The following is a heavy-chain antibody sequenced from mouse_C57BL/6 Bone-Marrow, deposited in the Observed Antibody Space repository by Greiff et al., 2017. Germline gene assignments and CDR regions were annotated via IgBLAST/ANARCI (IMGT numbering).Heavy chain of an antibody. J-gene: IGHJ1*03. CDR2: TFYSGIT. CDR1: GFSINSDCY. Sequence: EVHLVESGPSLVRPSQTLSLTCTVTGFSINSDCYWIWIRQFPGNKLEYIGYTFYSGITYYNPSLESRTYITRDTSKNQFSLKLSSVTTEDTATYYCARGYYWNWYFDVWGTGTTVTVSS. D-gene: IGHD1-1*01. V-gene: IGHV3-3*01. CDR3: ARGYYWNWYFDV.